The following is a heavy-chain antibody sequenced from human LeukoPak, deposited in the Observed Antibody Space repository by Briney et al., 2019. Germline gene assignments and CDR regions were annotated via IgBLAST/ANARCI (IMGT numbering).Heavy chain of an antibody. V-gene: IGHV4-39*01. CDR2: IYYSGST. D-gene: IGHD3-22*01. Sequence: PSETLSLTCTVSGGSISSSSYYWGWIRQPPGKGLEWIGSIYYSGSTYYNPSLKSRVTISVDTSKNQFSLKLSSVTAADTAVYYCARQMYYYDNSGYYDFWGQGTLVTVSS. CDR3: ARQMYYYDNSGYYDF. CDR1: GGSISSSSYY. J-gene: IGHJ4*02.